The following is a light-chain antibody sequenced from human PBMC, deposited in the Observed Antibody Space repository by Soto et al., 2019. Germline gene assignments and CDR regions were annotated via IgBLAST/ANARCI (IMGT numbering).Light chain of an antibody. CDR3: SSYTSSSTLLYV. CDR2: DVS. CDR1: SSDVGGYNY. V-gene: IGLV2-14*01. J-gene: IGLJ1*01. Sequence: QSALTQPASVSGSPGQSITISCTGTSSDVGGYNYVSWYQQHAGKAPKLMIYDVSNRPSGVYNRFSGSKSGNTASLTISGLQAEDEADYYCSSYTSSSTLLYVFGTGTKLTVL.